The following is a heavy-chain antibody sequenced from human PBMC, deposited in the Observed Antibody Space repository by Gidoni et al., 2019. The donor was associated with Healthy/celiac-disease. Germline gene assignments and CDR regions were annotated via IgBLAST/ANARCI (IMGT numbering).Heavy chain of an antibody. CDR1: GFTFSTYD. CDR3: ARDWRYCSSTSCYSWFDP. Sequence: EVQLVESGGCLLQPGGSLRRPCASSGFTFSTYDMHWVRHATGKGLEWVSAIGTAGDTYYPGSVKGRFTISRENAKNSLYLQMNSLRAEDTAVYYCARDWRYCSSTSCYSWFDPWGQGTLVTVSS. J-gene: IGHJ5*02. CDR2: IGTAGDT. D-gene: IGHD2-2*01. V-gene: IGHV3-13*01.